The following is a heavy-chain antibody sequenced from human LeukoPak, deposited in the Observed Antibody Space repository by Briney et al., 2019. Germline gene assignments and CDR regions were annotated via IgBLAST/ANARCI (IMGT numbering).Heavy chain of an antibody. Sequence: SETLSLTCTVSGGSISSYYWSWIRQPAGKGLEWIGRVYTSGSTNYNPSLTSRVTMSLGTSKNQFSLNLSSVTAADTAVYYCARVNLAVAGRAFDYWGQGTLVTASS. J-gene: IGHJ4*02. CDR3: ARVNLAVAGRAFDY. CDR2: VYTSGST. D-gene: IGHD6-19*01. CDR1: GGSISSYY. V-gene: IGHV4-4*07.